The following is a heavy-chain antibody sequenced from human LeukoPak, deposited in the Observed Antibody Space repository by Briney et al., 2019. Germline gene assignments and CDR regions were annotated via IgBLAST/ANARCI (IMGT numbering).Heavy chain of an antibody. V-gene: IGHV4-59*07. CDR3: ARGYTPDTFDI. J-gene: IGHJ3*02. D-gene: IGHD5-18*01. CDR1: GGSISTYY. Sequence: SDTLSLTCTVSGGSISTYYWSWIRQPPGKGLEWIAHVYYSGNTNYNPSLKSRVTISVDTSKNHFSLGLSSVTAADTAVYYCARGYTPDTFDIWGQGTMVSVS. CDR2: VYYSGNT.